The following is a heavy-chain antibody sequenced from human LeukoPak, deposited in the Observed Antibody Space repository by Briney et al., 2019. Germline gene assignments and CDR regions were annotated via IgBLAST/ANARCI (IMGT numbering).Heavy chain of an antibody. V-gene: IGHV3-48*01. CDR1: GFTFSTYS. J-gene: IGHJ5*02. CDR2: ISSSSSTI. D-gene: IGHD4-17*01. Sequence: GGSLRLSCAASGFTFSTYSMNWVRQAPGKGLEWVSYISSSSSTIFYGDSVKGRFTISRDNSKNSLYLQMISLRAEDTAVYYCARDADYGDYFGWFDPWGQGALVTVSS. CDR3: ARDADYGDYFGWFDP.